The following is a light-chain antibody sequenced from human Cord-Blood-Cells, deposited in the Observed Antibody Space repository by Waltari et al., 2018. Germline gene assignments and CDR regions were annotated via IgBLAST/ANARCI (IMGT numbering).Light chain of an antibody. CDR3: AAWDDSLNGVV. V-gene: IGLV1-44*01. CDR1: SSNIGSNT. J-gene: IGLJ2*01. Sequence: QSVLTQPPSASGTSGQRVTIPCSGSSSNIGSNTVTWYQQLPGTAPKLLIYSNNQRPSGVPDRFSGSKSGTSASLAISGLQSEDEADYYCAAWDDSLNGVVFGGGTKLTVL. CDR2: SNN.